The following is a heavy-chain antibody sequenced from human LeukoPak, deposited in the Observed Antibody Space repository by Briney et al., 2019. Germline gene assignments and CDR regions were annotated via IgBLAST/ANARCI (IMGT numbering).Heavy chain of an antibody. CDR2: INSDGSST. J-gene: IGHJ3*02. D-gene: IGHD3-22*01. Sequence: GGSLRLSCAASGFTFSSYWMHWVRQAPGKGLVWVSRINSDGSSTSYADSVKGRFTISRDNAKNTVYLQMNSLRSEDTAVYYCARYRDYYDSSGYYYAFDIWGQGTMVTVSS. CDR1: GFTFSSYW. V-gene: IGHV3-74*01. CDR3: ARYRDYYDSSGYYYAFDI.